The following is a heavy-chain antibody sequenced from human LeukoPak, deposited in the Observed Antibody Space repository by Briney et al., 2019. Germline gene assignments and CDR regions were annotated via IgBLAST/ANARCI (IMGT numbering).Heavy chain of an antibody. V-gene: IGHV1-46*01. D-gene: IGHD2-21*02. CDR3: ARESLDCGGDCYLDY. CDR1: GYTFTCYY. CDR2: INPSGGST. Sequence: ASVKVSCKASGYTFTCYYMHWVRQAPGQGLEWMGIINPSGGSTSYAQKFQGRVTMTRDTSTSTVYMELSSLRSEDTAVYYCARESLDCGGDCYLDYWGQGTLVTVSS. J-gene: IGHJ4*02.